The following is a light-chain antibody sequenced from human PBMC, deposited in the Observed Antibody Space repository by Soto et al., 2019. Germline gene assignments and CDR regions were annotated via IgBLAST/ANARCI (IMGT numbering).Light chain of an antibody. Sequence: DIQMTQSPSSLSASVGDRVTITCRASESISRHLNWYQQKPGKAPKLLIYAASSLQNGVPSRFSGSGSGTDVSLPISNLQPEDFSTYYCQQSYSTLSITFGQGTRLEIK. CDR2: AAS. J-gene: IGKJ5*01. V-gene: IGKV1-39*01. CDR1: ESISRH. CDR3: QQSYSTLSIT.